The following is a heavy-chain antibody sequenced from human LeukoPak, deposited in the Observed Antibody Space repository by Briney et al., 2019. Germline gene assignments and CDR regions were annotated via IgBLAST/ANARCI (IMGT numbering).Heavy chain of an antibody. CDR2: INPNSGAT. J-gene: IGHJ5*02. D-gene: IGHD3-10*01. Sequence: ASVKVSCKASGYTFTGYYIHWVRRAPGQGLEWMAWINPNSGATNYAQKFQGRVTMTRDTSISTAYMELSRLASDDTAVYFCARGRFGEWDNWFDPWGQGTLVTVSS. CDR3: ARGRFGEWDNWFDP. CDR1: GYTFTGYY. V-gene: IGHV1-2*02.